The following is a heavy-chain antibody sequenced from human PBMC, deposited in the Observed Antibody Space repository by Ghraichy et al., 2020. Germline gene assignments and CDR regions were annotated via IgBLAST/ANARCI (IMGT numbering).Heavy chain of an antibody. V-gene: IGHV3-21*01. D-gene: IGHD2-2*01. J-gene: IGHJ6*03. CDR2: ITYSSTYM. CDR1: GFTFNTYS. Sequence: GGSLRLSCAASGFTFNTYSMSWVRQAPGKGLEWVSSITYSSTYMYYADSVKGRFTISRDNAKNSLFLQMNSLRAEDTAVYYCARYCSSTSCFDSYYNMDVWGKGTTVTVSS. CDR3: ARYCSSTSCFDSYYNMDV.